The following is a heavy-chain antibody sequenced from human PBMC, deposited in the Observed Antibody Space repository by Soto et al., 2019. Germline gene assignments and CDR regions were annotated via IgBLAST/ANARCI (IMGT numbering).Heavy chain of an antibody. J-gene: IGHJ3*02. V-gene: IGHV3-23*01. D-gene: IGHD4-17*01. Sequence: EVQLLESGGGLVQPGGSLRLSCAASGFTFRSYAMSWVRQAPGRGLEWVSGISGGGGATYYADSVKGRFTISRDNFKNTLYVQMNSLRAEDTAVYYCTKVSYGDDAFDIWGQGTMVTVSS. CDR2: ISGGGGAT. CDR3: TKVSYGDDAFDI. CDR1: GFTFRSYA.